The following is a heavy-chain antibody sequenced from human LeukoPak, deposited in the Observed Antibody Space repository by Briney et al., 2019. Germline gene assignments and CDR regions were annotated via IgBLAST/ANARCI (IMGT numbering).Heavy chain of an antibody. V-gene: IGHV3-7*01. D-gene: IGHD2-8*01. J-gene: IGHJ6*02. CDR1: GFTFRRW. Sequence: GGSLRLSCAAPGFTFRRWINWVRQAPGKGLEWVANSAPDGSEPNYADSVKGRFTISRDNSKNTLYLQMNSLRAGDTAVYYCARSVAMGVLGYYGMDVWGQGTTVTVSS. CDR3: ARSVAMGVLGYYGMDV. CDR2: SAPDGSEP.